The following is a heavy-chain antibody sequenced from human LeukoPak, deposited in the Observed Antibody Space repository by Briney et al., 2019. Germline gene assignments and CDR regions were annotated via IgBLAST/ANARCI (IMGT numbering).Heavy chain of an antibody. J-gene: IGHJ4*02. Sequence: ASVKVSCKASGYTFTSYDINWVRQATGQGLEWMGIINPSGGSTSYAQKFQGRVTMTRDTSTSTVYMELSSLRSEDTAVYYCARGRGVQMATITIFGDYWGQGTLVTVSS. CDR3: ARGRGVQMATITIFGDY. CDR2: INPSGGST. D-gene: IGHD5-24*01. V-gene: IGHV1-46*01. CDR1: GYTFTSYD.